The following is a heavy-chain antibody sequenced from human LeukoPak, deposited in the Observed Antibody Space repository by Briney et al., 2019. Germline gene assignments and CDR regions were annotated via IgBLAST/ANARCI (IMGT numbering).Heavy chain of an antibody. CDR2: ISTYYGNT. V-gene: IGHV1-18*01. CDR3: ARVYSTNYYGSGDRPFLFDY. J-gene: IGHJ4*02. CDR1: GYTFTSYG. D-gene: IGHD3-10*01. Sequence: ASVKVSCKASGYTFTSYGFSWVRQAPGQGLEWMGWISTYYGNTNHAQKLQDRVTMTTGTSTSTAYMELTSLRSDDTAVYYCARVYSTNYYGSGDRPFLFDYWGQGTVVTVSS.